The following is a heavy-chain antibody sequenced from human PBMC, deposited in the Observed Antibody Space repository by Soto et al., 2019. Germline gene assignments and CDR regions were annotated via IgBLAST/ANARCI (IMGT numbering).Heavy chain of an antibody. CDR3: ARDRERRSSYYYYGMDV. D-gene: IGHD1-1*01. CDR1: GFTFSSYG. Sequence: GGSLRLSCAASGFTFSSYGMHWVRQAPGKGLEWVAVIWYDGSNKYYADSVKGRFTISRDNSKNTLYLQMNSLRAEDTAVYYCARDRERRSSYYYYGMDVWGQGTTVTVSS. V-gene: IGHV3-33*01. CDR2: IWYDGSNK. J-gene: IGHJ6*02.